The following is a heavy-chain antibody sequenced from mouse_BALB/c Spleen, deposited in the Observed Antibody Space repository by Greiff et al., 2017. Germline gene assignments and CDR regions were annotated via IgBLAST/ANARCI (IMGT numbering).Heavy chain of an antibody. V-gene: IGHV1-14*01. CDR1: GYTFTSYV. CDR2: INPYNDGT. D-gene: IGHD1-1*01. Sequence: EVQLQQSGPELVKPGASVKMSCKASGYTFTSYVMHWVKQKPGQGLEWIGYINPYNDGTKYNEKFKGKATLTSDKSSSTAYMELSSLTSEDSAVYYCASSLAGSSYDYAMDYWGQGTSVTVSS. J-gene: IGHJ4*01. CDR3: ASSLAGSSYDYAMDY.